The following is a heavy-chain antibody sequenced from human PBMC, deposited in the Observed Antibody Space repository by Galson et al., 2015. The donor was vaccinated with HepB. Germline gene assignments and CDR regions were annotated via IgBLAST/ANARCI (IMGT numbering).Heavy chain of an antibody. CDR3: AKYAGQDIVVVPAAPGDYGGNSEADAFDI. CDR1: GFTFSSYA. V-gene: IGHV3-23*01. J-gene: IGHJ3*02. Sequence: SLRLSCAASGFTFSSYAMSWVRQAPGKGLEWVSAISGSGGSTYYADSVKGRFTISRDNSKNTLYLQMNSLRAEDTAVYYCAKYAGQDIVVVPAAPGDYGGNSEADAFDIWGQGTMVTVSS. CDR2: ISGSGGST. D-gene: IGHD2-2*01.